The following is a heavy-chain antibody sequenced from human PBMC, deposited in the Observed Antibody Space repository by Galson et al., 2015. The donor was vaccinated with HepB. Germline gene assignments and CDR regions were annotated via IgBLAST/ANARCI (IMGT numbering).Heavy chain of an antibody. J-gene: IGHJ4*02. V-gene: IGHV3-30-3*01. CDR2: ISYDGSNK. CDR3: AGGRRLAAARDY. D-gene: IGHD2-15*01. CDR1: GFTFSSYA. Sequence: SLRLSCAASGFTFSSYAMHWVRQAPGKGLEWVAVISYDGSNKYYADSVKGRFTISRDNSKNTLYLQMNSLRAEDTAVYYCAGGRRLAAARDYWGQGTLVTVSS.